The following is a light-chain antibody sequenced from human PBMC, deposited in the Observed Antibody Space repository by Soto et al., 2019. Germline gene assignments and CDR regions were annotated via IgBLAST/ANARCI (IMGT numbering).Light chain of an antibody. CDR2: DNT. CDR3: QSYDTSLSGSKV. CDR1: SSNIGAGYL. J-gene: IGLJ2*01. V-gene: IGLV1-40*01. Sequence: QSALTQPPSVSGAPGQRVTISCSGSSSNIGAGYLVHWYQQVPGTAPKLLIYDNTNRPSGVPDRFSGSKSGTSASLAITGLQAEDEADYFCQSYDTSLSGSKVFGGGTQLTVL.